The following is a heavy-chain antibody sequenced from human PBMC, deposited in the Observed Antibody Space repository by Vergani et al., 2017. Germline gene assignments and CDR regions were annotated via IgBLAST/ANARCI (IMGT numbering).Heavy chain of an antibody. CDR2: ISSSSSTI. D-gene: IGHD6-19*01. V-gene: IGHV3-48*01. J-gene: IGHJ4*02. CDR3: ARDGRIAVAGSQY. CDR1: GFTFSSYS. Sequence: EVQLVESGGGLVQPGGSLRLSCAASGFTFSSYSMNWVRQAPGKGLEWVSYISSSSSTIYYADSVKGRFTISRDNAKNSLYLQMNSLRAEDTAVYYCARDGRIAVAGSQYWGQGTLVTVSS.